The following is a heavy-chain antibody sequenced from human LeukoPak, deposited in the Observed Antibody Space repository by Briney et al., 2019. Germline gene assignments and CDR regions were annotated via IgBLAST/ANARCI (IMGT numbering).Heavy chain of an antibody. V-gene: IGHV5-51*01. CDR1: GYSFTSYW. D-gene: IGHD6-19*01. CDR2: IFPGDSDT. CDR3: VRLKYSSGLLNAFDL. Sequence: GESLKISCKGSGYSFTSYWIGWVRQVPGKGLEWMGVIFPGDSDTRYSPSFQGQVTISADKSISTAYLQWNSLKASDTAMYYCVRLKYSSGLLNAFDLWGQGTMVTASS. J-gene: IGHJ3*01.